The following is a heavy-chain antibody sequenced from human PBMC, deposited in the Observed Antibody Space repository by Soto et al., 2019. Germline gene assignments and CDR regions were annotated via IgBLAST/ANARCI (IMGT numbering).Heavy chain of an antibody. Sequence: LSLTCAVSGGSISSGGYSWSWIRQPPGKGLEWIGYIYHSGSTYYNPSLKSRVTISVDRSKNQFSLKLSSVTAADTAVYYCARGGYYDSSGYYPDNWFDPWGQGTLVTVSS. D-gene: IGHD3-22*01. J-gene: IGHJ5*02. CDR3: ARGGYYDSSGYYPDNWFDP. CDR2: IYHSGST. V-gene: IGHV4-30-2*01. CDR1: GGSISSGGYS.